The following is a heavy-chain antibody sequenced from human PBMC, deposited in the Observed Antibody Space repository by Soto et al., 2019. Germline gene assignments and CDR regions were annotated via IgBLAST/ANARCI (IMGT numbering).Heavy chain of an antibody. V-gene: IGHV3-30*03. CDR3: AVYNYYYDSSISGY. J-gene: IGHJ4*02. D-gene: IGHD3-22*01. Sequence: GSLRLSCAASGXTFSSYGMHWVRQAPGKGLEWVAVISYDGSNKYYADAVKCRFTISIDNSNNTLYLQMNSMRAEDTAFYYCAVYNYYYDSSISGYWGQGTLATVSS. CDR1: GXTFSSYG. CDR2: ISYDGSNK.